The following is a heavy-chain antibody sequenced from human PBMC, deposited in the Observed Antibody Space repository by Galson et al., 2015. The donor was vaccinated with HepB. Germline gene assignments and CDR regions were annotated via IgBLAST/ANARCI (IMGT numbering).Heavy chain of an antibody. V-gene: IGHV3-13*04. CDR1: GFTFSSYD. Sequence: SLRLSCAASGFTFSSYDMHWVRQASGKGLEWVSTINTSGDTYYPGSVKGRFTISRENAKNSLYLQMNSLRAGDTAVYYCARAKYRGYHPSQQYYYYYHGLDVWGQGTTVTVSS. CDR3: ARAKYRGYHPSQQYYYYYHGLDV. CDR2: INTSGDT. J-gene: IGHJ6*02. D-gene: IGHD5-12*01.